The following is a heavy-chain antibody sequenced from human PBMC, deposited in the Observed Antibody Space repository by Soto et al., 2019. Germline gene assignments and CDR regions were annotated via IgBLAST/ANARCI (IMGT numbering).Heavy chain of an antibody. CDR1: GFTFSSYW. J-gene: IGHJ5*02. CDR2: IKQDGSEK. V-gene: IGHV3-7*01. CDR3: ARSRVQLERQAAYNWFDP. D-gene: IGHD1-1*01. Sequence: PGGSLRLSCPASGFTFSSYWMSWVRQAPGKGLEWVANIKQDGSEKYYVDSVKGRFTISRDNAKNSLYLQMNSLRAEDTAVYYCARSRVQLERQAAYNWFDPWGQGTLVTVSS.